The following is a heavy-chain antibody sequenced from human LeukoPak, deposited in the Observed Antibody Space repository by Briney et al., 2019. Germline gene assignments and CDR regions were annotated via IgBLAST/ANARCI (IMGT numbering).Heavy chain of an antibody. Sequence: NPSQTLSLTFTVTGGSISSGSYYWSWIRQPAGKGLEWIGRIYTSGSTNYNPSLKSRVTISVDTSKNQFSLQLNSVTPEDTAVYYCARDFTGEFDYWGQGTLVTVSS. J-gene: IGHJ4*02. D-gene: IGHD7-27*01. CDR1: GGSISSGSYY. V-gene: IGHV4-61*02. CDR3: ARDFTGEFDY. CDR2: IYTSGST.